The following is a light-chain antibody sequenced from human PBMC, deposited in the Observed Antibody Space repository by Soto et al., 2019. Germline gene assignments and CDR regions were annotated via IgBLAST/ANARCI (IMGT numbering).Light chain of an antibody. CDR1: SSDVGGYNY. J-gene: IGLJ1*01. CDR3: SSYTSSSIDYV. CDR2: EVS. V-gene: IGLV2-14*01. Sequence: QSVLTQPASVSGSPGQSITISCTGTSSDVGGYNYVSWYQQHPGKAPKLMIYEVSNRPSGVSNRFSGSKFGNTASLTISGLQAEDEAAYYCSSYTSSSIDYVFGTGTKVTVL.